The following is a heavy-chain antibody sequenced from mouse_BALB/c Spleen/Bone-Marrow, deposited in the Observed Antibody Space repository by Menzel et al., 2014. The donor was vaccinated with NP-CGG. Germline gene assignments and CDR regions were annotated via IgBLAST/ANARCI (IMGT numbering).Heavy chain of an antibody. Sequence: EVQLQQSGAELVKPGASVKLSCTASGFNIKDNYIHWVKQSPEQGLEWIGRIDPANGITKSGPKFQGKTTITTDTSSTTAYLQLSSLTAEDAAVYYCARTGDGPFAYWGQGTLVTVSA. CDR2: IDPANGIT. CDR3: ARTGDGPFAY. V-gene: IGHV14-3*02. J-gene: IGHJ3*01. D-gene: IGHD2-3*01. CDR1: GFNIKDNY.